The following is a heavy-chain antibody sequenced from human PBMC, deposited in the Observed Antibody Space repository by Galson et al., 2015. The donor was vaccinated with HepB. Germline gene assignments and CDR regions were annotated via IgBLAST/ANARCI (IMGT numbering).Heavy chain of an antibody. Sequence: SVKVSCKASGGTFSSYPISWVRQAPGQGLEWMGRIIPILGRANYAQKFQVRVTITADKSPNTSYMEVSSLRSEDTAVYYCARDGWSGNYFDGAFDMWGQGTMVTVSS. D-gene: IGHD1-26*01. J-gene: IGHJ3*02. CDR2: IIPILGRA. V-gene: IGHV1-69*04. CDR3: ARDGWSGNYFDGAFDM. CDR1: GGTFSSYP.